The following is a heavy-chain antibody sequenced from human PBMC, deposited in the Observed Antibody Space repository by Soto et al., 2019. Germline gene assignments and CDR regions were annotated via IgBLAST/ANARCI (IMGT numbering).Heavy chain of an antibody. J-gene: IGHJ5*02. D-gene: IGHD3-10*01. CDR2: IYYSGST. CDR3: AMETEETYYYGSGRYCWFDP. CDR1: GGSISSGGYY. Sequence: QVQLQESGPGLVKPSQTLSLTCTVSGGSISSGGYYWSWIRQHPGKGLEWIGYIYYSGSTYYNPSLKSRVTISVDTSKNQCSLKLSSVTAADTAVYYCAMETEETYYYGSGRYCWFDPWGQGTLVTFSS. V-gene: IGHV4-31*03.